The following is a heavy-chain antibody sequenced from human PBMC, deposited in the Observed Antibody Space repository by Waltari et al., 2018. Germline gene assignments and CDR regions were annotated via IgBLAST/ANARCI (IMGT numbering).Heavy chain of an antibody. CDR1: GFSFTSYG. CDR3: VKNSGYSGTDLADQ. V-gene: IGHV3-23*01. D-gene: IGHD5-12*01. CDR2: INGIGETS. Sequence: EVELLESGGGVVTPGGFLRLSWWVSGFSFTSYGMSGVRQAPGKGLEWVSGINGIGETSYSAASVRGRVRVSRDNSRWTVFLHLSGLRVEDTTIYYCVKNSGYSGTDLADQWGQGVPVTVSS. J-gene: IGHJ5*02.